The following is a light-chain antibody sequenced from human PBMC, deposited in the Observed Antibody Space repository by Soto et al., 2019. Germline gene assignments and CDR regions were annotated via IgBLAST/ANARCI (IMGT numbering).Light chain of an antibody. Sequence: QSVLTQPPSVSAAPGQKVTISCSGSSSNIGKRYVSWYQHLPGTAPKLLIYDNNNRPSGIPDRFSGSKSGTSATLGITGLQTGDEADYYCGTWDSSLSAVVFGGGTKLTVL. CDR3: GTWDSSLSAVV. CDR2: DNN. CDR1: SSNIGKRY. J-gene: IGLJ2*01. V-gene: IGLV1-51*01.